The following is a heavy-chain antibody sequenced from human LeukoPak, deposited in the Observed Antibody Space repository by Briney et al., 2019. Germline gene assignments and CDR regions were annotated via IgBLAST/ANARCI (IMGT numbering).Heavy chain of an antibody. Sequence: ASVKVSCKVSGYTLTELSMHWVRQAPGQGLEWMGWINPNSGGTNYAQKFQGRVTMTRDTSISTAYMELSRLRSDDTAVYYCARDLAPDAFDIWGQGTMVTVSS. D-gene: IGHD3-16*01. CDR2: INPNSGGT. V-gene: IGHV1-2*02. J-gene: IGHJ3*02. CDR1: GYTLTELS. CDR3: ARDLAPDAFDI.